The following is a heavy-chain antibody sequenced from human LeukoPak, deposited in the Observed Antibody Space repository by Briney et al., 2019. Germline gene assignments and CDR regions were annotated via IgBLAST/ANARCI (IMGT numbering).Heavy chain of an antibody. V-gene: IGHV4-30-2*01. Sequence: SETLSLTCAVSGGSINSGDHSWSWMRQPPGKGLEWIGYIYRSGSTYYNPSLKSRVSISIDRSNNQFSLRLTSVTAADTAVYYCARGASYGRSDFDFWGRGTLVIVSS. D-gene: IGHD1-26*01. CDR1: GGSINSGDHS. J-gene: IGHJ4*02. CDR2: IYRSGST. CDR3: ARGASYGRSDFDF.